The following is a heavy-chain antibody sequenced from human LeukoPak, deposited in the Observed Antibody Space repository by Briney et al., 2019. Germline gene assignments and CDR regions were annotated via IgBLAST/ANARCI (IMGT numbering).Heavy chain of an antibody. CDR3: AKRGTATDRTTTPDY. Sequence: GGSLRLSCAAAGFTCSSDAMSWVRQAPGKGREWVSAISVSGGSTYYAGSVKGRSTIPRDNSKNTLYLQMNSLRAEDTAVYYCAKRGTATDRTTTPDYWGQGTLVTVSS. D-gene: IGHD4-17*01. V-gene: IGHV3-23*01. CDR2: ISVSGGST. CDR1: GFTCSSDA. J-gene: IGHJ4*02.